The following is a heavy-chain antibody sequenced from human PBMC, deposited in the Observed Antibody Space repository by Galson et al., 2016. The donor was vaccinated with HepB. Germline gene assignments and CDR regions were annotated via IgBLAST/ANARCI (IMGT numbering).Heavy chain of an antibody. CDR2: INDSGGTT. V-gene: IGHV3-23*01. CDR3: ARERTGIWDNFDH. Sequence: SLRLSCAASGFTFRSYGMSWVRQAPGKGLEWVSVINDSGGTTYYADSVKGRFTISRDNSKNTLHLQMNSLTAEDTALYYCARERTGIWDNFDHWGQGALVTVSS. J-gene: IGHJ4*02. D-gene: IGHD2-15*01. CDR1: GFTFRSYG.